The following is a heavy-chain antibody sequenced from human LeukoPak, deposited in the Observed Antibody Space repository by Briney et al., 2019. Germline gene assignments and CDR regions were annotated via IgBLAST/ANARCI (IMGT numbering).Heavy chain of an antibody. V-gene: IGHV5-51*01. CDR1: GYSFTSYW. Sequence: GASLQISCKGSGYSFTSYWVGWVRQLPGKGLEWMGIIYPGDSDTRYSPSFQGQVTISADKSISTAYLQWSSLKASDTAMYYCARRGRRQQPLAFDIWGQGTMVTVSS. D-gene: IGHD6-13*01. CDR3: ARRGRRQQPLAFDI. J-gene: IGHJ3*02. CDR2: IYPGDSDT.